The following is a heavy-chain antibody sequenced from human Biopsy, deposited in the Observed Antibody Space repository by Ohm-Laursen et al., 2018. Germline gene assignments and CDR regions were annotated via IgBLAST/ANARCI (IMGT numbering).Heavy chain of an antibody. CDR3: AATSTLYYYYYAMDV. V-gene: IGHV1-58*01. J-gene: IGHJ6*02. Sequence: SVKVSCKASGFTFISSAVQWVRQARGQRLEWIGWIVVGSGHTDYAQKFQERVAITRDMSTSTAYMELTSLRSEDTAVYYCAATSTLYYYYYAMDVWDQGTTITVSS. CDR2: IVVGSGHT. CDR1: GFTFISSA.